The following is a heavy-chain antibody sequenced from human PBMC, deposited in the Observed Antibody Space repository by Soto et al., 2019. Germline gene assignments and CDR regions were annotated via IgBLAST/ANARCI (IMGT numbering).Heavy chain of an antibody. CDR2: INPSDGST. Sequence: ASVKVSCKASGYTFASRYMRWVRQAPGQGLEWMGIINPSDGSTTYAQKFQGRVSMTRDKSTSTLYMELSSLSSEDTALYYCARRDSSPHYRYWGQGTLVTVSS. J-gene: IGHJ4*02. CDR1: GYTFASRY. D-gene: IGHD2-15*01. V-gene: IGHV1-46*01. CDR3: ARRDSSPHYRY.